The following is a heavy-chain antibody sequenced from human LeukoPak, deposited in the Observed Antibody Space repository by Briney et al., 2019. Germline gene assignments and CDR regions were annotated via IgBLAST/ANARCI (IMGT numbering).Heavy chain of an antibody. CDR3: ARLTTVTTTESY. CDR1: GFTFSSYW. J-gene: IGHJ4*02. CDR2: INTDGSST. V-gene: IGHV3-74*01. Sequence: GGSLRLSCAASGFTFSSYWMHWVRQAPGKGLVWVSHINTDGSSTNYADSVKGRFTISRDNAKNTLYLRMNSLRAEDTAVYYCARLTTVTTTESYWGQGTLVTVSS. D-gene: IGHD4-17*01.